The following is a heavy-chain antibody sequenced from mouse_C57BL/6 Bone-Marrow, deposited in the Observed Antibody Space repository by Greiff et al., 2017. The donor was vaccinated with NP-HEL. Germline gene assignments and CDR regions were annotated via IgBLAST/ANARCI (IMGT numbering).Heavy chain of an antibody. J-gene: IGHJ3*01. CDR2: ISYDGSN. V-gene: IGHV3-6*01. CDR3: ASAWFAD. CDR1: GYSITSGYY. Sequence: DVKLQESGPGLVKPSQSLSLTCSVTGYSITSGYYWNWIRQFPGNKLEWMGYISYDGSNNYNPSLKNRISITRDTSKNQFFLKLNSVTTEDTATYDCASAWFADWGQGTLVTVSA.